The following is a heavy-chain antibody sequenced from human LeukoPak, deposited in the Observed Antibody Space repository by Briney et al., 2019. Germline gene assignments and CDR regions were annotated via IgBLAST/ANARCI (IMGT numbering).Heavy chain of an antibody. J-gene: IGHJ4*02. Sequence: SGTLSLTCAVSGGSISSSNWWSWVRQPPGKGLEWIGEIYHSGSTNYNPSLKSRVTISVDTSKNQFSLKLSSVTAADTAVYYCTYYYDSSGRFSADYWGQGTLVTVSS. D-gene: IGHD3-22*01. CDR2: IYHSGST. CDR1: GGSISSSNW. CDR3: TYYYDSSGRFSADY. V-gene: IGHV4-4*02.